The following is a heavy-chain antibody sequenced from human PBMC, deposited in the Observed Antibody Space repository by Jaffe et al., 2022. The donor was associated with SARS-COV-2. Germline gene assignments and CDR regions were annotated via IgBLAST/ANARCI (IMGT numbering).Heavy chain of an antibody. J-gene: IGHJ4*02. Sequence: QVQLVESGGGVVQPGRSLRLSCAASGFTFSSFGMHWVRQAPGKGLEWVAVLWYDGSNTFYIDSVKGRFTVSRDNSKNTMYLQMDSLRAEDTAVYYCARGNPGIVTVGDYWGQGTLVTVSS. D-gene: IGHD1-26*01. CDR2: LWYDGSNT. CDR1: GFTFSSFG. CDR3: ARGNPGIVTVGDY. V-gene: IGHV3-33*01.